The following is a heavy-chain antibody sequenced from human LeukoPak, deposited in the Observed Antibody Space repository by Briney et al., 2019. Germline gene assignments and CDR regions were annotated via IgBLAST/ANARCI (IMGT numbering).Heavy chain of an antibody. CDR2: IYTSGST. Sequence: SETLSLTCTVSGGSISSYYWSWIRQPAGKGLEWIGRIYTSGSTNYNPSLKSRVTMSVDTSKNQFSLKLSSVTAAHTAVYYCARAELLGGRTEFVYWGQGTLVTVSS. CDR3: ARAELLGGRTEFVY. V-gene: IGHV4-4*07. D-gene: IGHD1-26*01. J-gene: IGHJ4*02. CDR1: GGSISSYY.